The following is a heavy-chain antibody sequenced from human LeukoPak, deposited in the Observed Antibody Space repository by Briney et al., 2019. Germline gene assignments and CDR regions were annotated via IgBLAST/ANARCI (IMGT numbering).Heavy chain of an antibody. J-gene: IGHJ3*02. D-gene: IGHD4-17*01. Sequence: SETLSLTCTVSGYSISSGYYWGWIRQPPGKGLEWIGYIYYSGSTNYNPSLKSRVTISVDTSKNQFSLKLSSVTAADTAVYYCARVYGDYDNDAFDIWGQGTMVTVSS. CDR2: IYYSGST. V-gene: IGHV4-61*01. CDR1: GYSISSGYY. CDR3: ARVYGDYDNDAFDI.